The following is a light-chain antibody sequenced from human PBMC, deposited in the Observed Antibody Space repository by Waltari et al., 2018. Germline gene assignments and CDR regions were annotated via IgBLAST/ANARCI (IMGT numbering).Light chain of an antibody. CDR2: ADD. J-gene: IGLJ2*01. CDR3: AAWEDSLKGVL. V-gene: IGLV1-36*01. CDR1: RSNIGNNA. Sequence: QSVLTQTPSVSEAPRQRVTISCSGSRSNIGNNAVNWYQQVPGKAPNLLVFADDLLPAGVSDRFSGSKSGASASLAISGLRSEDEGVYFCAAWEDSLKGVLFGGGTKLTVL.